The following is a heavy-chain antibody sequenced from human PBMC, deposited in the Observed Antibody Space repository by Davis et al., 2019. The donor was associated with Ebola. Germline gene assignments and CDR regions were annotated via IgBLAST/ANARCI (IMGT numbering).Heavy chain of an antibody. V-gene: IGHV3-53*04. J-gene: IGHJ5*02. CDR3: VRGLSSGWAFDP. CDR2: IYSGGST. Sequence: PGGSLRLSCAASGFTVSRNYMSWVRQAPGEGLEWVSVIYSGGSTYYADSVKGRFTISRHNSENTLYLQMNSLRAEDTAVYYCVRGLSSGWAFDPWGQGTLVTVSS. CDR1: GFTVSRNY. D-gene: IGHD6-19*01.